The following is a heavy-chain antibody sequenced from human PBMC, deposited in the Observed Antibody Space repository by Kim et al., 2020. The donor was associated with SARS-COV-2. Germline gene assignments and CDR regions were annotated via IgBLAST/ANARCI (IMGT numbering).Heavy chain of an antibody. J-gene: IGHJ6*02. CDR3: ARVVYYDRRGHYYYYGMDV. V-gene: IGHV3-11*06. D-gene: IGHD3-22*01. Sequence: GRFTISRDNAKNSLYLQMNSLRAEDTAVYYCARVVYYDRRGHYYYYGMDVWGQGTTVTVSS.